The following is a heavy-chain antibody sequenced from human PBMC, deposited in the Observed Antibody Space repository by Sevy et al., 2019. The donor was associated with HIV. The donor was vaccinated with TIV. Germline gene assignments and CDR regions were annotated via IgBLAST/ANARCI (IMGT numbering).Heavy chain of an antibody. Sequence: ASVKVSCKASGYTFTSYYMHWVRQAPGQGLEWMGIINPSGGSTSYAQKFQGRVTMTRDTSTSTVYMELSSLRSEDTAVCYCARVRSRDGYLDAFDIWGQGTMVTVSS. V-gene: IGHV1-46*01. J-gene: IGHJ3*02. CDR2: INPSGGST. D-gene: IGHD5-12*01. CDR1: GYTFTSYY. CDR3: ARVRSRDGYLDAFDI.